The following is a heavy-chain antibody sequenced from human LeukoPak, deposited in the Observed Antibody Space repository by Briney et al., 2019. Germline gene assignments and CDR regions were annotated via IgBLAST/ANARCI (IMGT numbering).Heavy chain of an antibody. CDR2: ISYDGSNK. D-gene: IGHD3-3*01. J-gene: IGHJ4*02. CDR3: AKRFRFLEPSIDY. V-gene: IGHV3-30-3*02. Sequence: GGSLRLSCAASGFTFSSYAMHWVRQAPGKGLEWVAVISYDGSNKYYADSVKGRFTISRDNSKNTLYLQMNSLRAEDTAVYYCAKRFRFLEPSIDYWGQGTLVTVSS. CDR1: GFTFSSYA.